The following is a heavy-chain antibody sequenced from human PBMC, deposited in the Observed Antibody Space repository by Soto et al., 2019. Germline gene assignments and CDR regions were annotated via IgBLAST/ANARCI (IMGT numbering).Heavy chain of an antibody. J-gene: IGHJ4*02. CDR3: TRDRGIDY. Sequence: HVQLVESGGGVVQPGRSLRLSCAASGFTFRSYAMHWVRQAPGKGLEWVALISFDGNNKYYANSLKGRFTISRDNSKNTLYLQTNSLKVEDTAMYYCTRDRGIDYWGQGTLVTVSS. CDR2: ISFDGNNK. CDR1: GFTFRSYA. V-gene: IGHV3-30*04.